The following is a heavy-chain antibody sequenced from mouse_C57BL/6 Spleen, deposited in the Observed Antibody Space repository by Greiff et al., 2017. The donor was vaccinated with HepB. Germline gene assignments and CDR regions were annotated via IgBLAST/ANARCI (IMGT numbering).Heavy chain of an antibody. Sequence: QVQLQQSGAELVKPGASVKISCKASGYAFSSSWMNWVKQRPGKGLEWIGRIYPGDGDTNYNGKFKGKATLTADKSSSTAYMQLSSLTSEDSAVYFCAREDGSSSDYYAMDYWGQGTSVTVSS. CDR2: IYPGDGDT. J-gene: IGHJ4*01. CDR1: GYAFSSSW. D-gene: IGHD1-1*01. V-gene: IGHV1-82*01. CDR3: AREDGSSSDYYAMDY.